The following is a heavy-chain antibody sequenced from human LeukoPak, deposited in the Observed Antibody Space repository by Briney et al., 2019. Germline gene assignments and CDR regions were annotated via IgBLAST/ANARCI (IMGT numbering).Heavy chain of an antibody. V-gene: IGHV3-30*03. CDR1: GFTFSSYG. CDR2: ISYDGSNK. D-gene: IGHD1-26*01. CDR3: ARKSSGGSYTDY. Sequence: GGSLRLSCAASGFTFSSYGMHWVRQAPGKGLEWVAVISYDGSNKYYADSVKGRFTISRDNSKNTLYLQMNSLRAEDTAVYYCARKSSGGSYTDYWGQGTLVTVSS. J-gene: IGHJ4*02.